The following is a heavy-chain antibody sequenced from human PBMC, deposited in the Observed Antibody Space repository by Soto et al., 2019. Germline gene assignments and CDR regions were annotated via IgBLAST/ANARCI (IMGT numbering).Heavy chain of an antibody. D-gene: IGHD5-12*01. CDR2: IYRSGST. V-gene: IGHV4-59*01. Sequence: SETLSLTCTVSGGSISSYYWSWIRQPPGKGLEWIGYIYRSGSTNYNPSLKSRVTISVDTSKNQFSLKLSSVTAADTAVYYCARGYSGYDGLDYWGQGTLVTVSS. J-gene: IGHJ4*02. CDR1: GGSISSYY. CDR3: ARGYSGYDGLDY.